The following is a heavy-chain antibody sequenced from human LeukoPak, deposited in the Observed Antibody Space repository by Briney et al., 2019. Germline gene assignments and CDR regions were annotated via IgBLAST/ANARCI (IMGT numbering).Heavy chain of an antibody. D-gene: IGHD2-2*01. CDR1: GGTFSSYA. Sequence: ASVKVSCKASGGTFSSYAISWVRQAPGQGLEWMGGIIPIFGTANYAQKFQGRVAITADESTSTAYMELSSLRSEDTAVYYCARSARRTHYQRTYYYYYYMDVWGKGTTVTVSS. J-gene: IGHJ6*03. CDR2: IIPIFGTA. V-gene: IGHV1-69*13. CDR3: ARSARRTHYQRTYYYYYYMDV.